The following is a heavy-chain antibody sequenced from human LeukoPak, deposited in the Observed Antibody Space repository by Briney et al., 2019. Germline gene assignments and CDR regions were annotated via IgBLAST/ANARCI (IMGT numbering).Heavy chain of an antibody. CDR1: GITLSNYG. CDR3: AKRGVVIRVFLVGFHKEAYYFDS. CDR2: LSGSGGGT. Sequence: GGSLRLSCAVSGITLSNYGMSWVRQAPGKGLEWVAGLSGSGGGTNYADSVQGRSTISRDNPKNTLYLQMNSLRAEDTAVYFCAKRGVVIRVFLVGFHKEAYYFDSWGQGALVTVSS. J-gene: IGHJ4*02. V-gene: IGHV3-23*01. D-gene: IGHD3-10*01.